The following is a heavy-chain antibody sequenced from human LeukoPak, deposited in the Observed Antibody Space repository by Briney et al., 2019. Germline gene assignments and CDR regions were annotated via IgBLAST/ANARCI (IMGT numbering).Heavy chain of an antibody. CDR2: ISSSSSYI. D-gene: IGHD6-13*01. CDR1: GFTFSSYS. J-gene: IGHJ6*02. Sequence: GGSLRLSCAASGFTFSSYSMNWVRQAPGEGLEWVSSISSSSSYIYYADSVKGRFTISRDNAKNSLYLQMNSLRAEDTAVYYCARDRLGGLGIAAAGTPFRYYYYGMDVWGQGTTVTVSS. V-gene: IGHV3-21*01. CDR3: ARDRLGGLGIAAAGTPFRYYYYGMDV.